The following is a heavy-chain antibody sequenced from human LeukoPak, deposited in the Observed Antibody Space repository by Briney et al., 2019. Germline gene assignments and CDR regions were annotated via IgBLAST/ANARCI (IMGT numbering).Heavy chain of an antibody. V-gene: IGHV1-69*06. Sequence: GASVKVSCKASGGTFSSYAISWVRQAPGQGLEWMGGIIPIFGTANYAQKFQGRVTITADKSTSTAYMELSSLRSEDTAVYYCARSADFWSGYYSPSYYYYMDVWGKGTTVTVSS. CDR3: ARSADFWSGYYSPSYYYYMDV. D-gene: IGHD3-3*01. J-gene: IGHJ6*03. CDR1: GGTFSSYA. CDR2: IIPIFGTA.